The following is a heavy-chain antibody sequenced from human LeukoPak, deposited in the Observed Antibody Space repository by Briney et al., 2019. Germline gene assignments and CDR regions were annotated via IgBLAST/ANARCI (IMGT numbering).Heavy chain of an antibody. CDR2: ISYDGGNK. CDR3: ARDATYDLGTYYKV. Sequence: GGSLRLSCAASVLTFSSYAMHWVRQAPGKGLEWVAVISYDGGNKFYADSVRGRFTISRDNSKKMLYLQMNSLRPEDTAVYYCARDATYDLGTYYKVWGQGTLVTVSS. D-gene: IGHD3-10*01. CDR1: VLTFSSYA. J-gene: IGHJ4*02. V-gene: IGHV3-30*04.